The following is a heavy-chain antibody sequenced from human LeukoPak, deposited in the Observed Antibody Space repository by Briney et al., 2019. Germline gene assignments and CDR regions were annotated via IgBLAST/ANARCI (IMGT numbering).Heavy chain of an antibody. CDR2: INPSGGST. Sequence: ASVKVSCKASGYTFTSYYMHWVRQAPGQGLEWMGIINPSGGSTSYAQKFQGRVTMTRDTSTSTVYMELSSLRSEDTAVYYCARVVGLGSSSSQFDYWGKGTTVTVSS. J-gene: IGHJ6*04. V-gene: IGHV1-46*01. D-gene: IGHD6-6*01. CDR1: GYTFTSYY. CDR3: ARVVGLGSSSSQFDY.